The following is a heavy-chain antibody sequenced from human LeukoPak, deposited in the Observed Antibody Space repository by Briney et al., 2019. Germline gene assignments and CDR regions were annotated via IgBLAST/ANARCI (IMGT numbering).Heavy chain of an antibody. Sequence: GGSLRLSCAASGFTFSSYWMSWVRQAPGKGLEWVSGITGSGDNTYYADSVKGRFTISRDNYENTLYVQMNSLRAEDTAVYYCAKEKLMITFGGVIAPLDYWGQGTLVTVSS. J-gene: IGHJ4*02. CDR3: AKEKLMITFGGVIAPLDY. CDR1: GFTFSSYW. CDR2: ITGSGDNT. V-gene: IGHV3-23*01. D-gene: IGHD3-16*02.